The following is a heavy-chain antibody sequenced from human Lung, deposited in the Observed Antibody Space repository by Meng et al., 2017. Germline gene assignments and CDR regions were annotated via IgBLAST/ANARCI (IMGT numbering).Heavy chain of an antibody. V-gene: IGHV1-2*06. CDR1: GYTFAAYL. D-gene: IGHD6-13*01. CDR3: ARDEDISAAGKLFSDY. Sequence: QVQLVRSGPEVTKPGDSVKLSCKPSGYTFAAYLIHWLRQAPGQGLEWMGRIDPNNDHTQYAQNFQGRVTMTSDTSISTVYMELNGLRSDDTAVYYCARDEDISAAGKLFSDYWGQGTLVTVSS. J-gene: IGHJ4*02. CDR2: IDPNNDHT.